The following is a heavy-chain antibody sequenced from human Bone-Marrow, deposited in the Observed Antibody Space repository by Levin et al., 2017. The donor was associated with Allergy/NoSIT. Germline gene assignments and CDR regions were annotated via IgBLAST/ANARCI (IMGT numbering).Heavy chain of an antibody. CDR1: GGSISGYY. CDR3: ASEVWNYYDSSAYHFRLHS. V-gene: IGHV4-4*07. Sequence: PSETLSLTCTVSGGSISGYYWSWIRQTAGRGLEWIGHIDTSGNTNYSPSLKSRVAMSVDTSKNLFSLMLTSVTAADTAVYYCASEVWNYYDSSAYHFRLHSWGQGMLVTVSS. J-gene: IGHJ4*02. D-gene: IGHD3-22*01. CDR2: IDTSGNT.